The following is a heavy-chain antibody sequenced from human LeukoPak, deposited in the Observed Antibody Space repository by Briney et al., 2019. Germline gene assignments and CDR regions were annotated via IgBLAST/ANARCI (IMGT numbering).Heavy chain of an antibody. CDR2: LRSDGTSA. CDR1: GFTFSSYW. CDR3: ARDFHAVHFDS. J-gene: IGHJ4*02. Sequence: GGSLRLSCAASGFTFSSYWMSWVRQVSGKGLVCVARLRSDGTSAMYADSVKGRFTISRDNAKNTLFLQMNSLRVEDTAVYYCARDFHAVHFDSWGQGTLVAVSS. V-gene: IGHV3-74*03. D-gene: IGHD2-8*01.